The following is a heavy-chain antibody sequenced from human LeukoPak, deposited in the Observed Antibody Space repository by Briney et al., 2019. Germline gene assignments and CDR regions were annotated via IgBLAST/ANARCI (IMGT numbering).Heavy chain of an antibody. J-gene: IGHJ4*02. D-gene: IGHD2-21*01. CDR2: ISAYNGNT. CDR1: GYTLTNYD. V-gene: IGHV1-18*01. CDR3: AREGPYLYYLDY. Sequence: ASVKVSCKASGYTLTNYDINWVRQVLGQGLEWMGWISAYNGNTNYAQKLQGRVTMTTETSTSTAYMELRSLRSDDTAVYYCAREGPYLYYLDYWGQGTLVTVSS.